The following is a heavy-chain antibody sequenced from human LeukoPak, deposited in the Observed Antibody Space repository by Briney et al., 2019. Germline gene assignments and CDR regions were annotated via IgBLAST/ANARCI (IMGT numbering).Heavy chain of an antibody. D-gene: IGHD3-9*01. Sequence: GGSLRLSCAASGLTFSSYAMSRVRQAPGKGLEWVSAISGSGGSTYYADSVKGRFTISRDNSKNTLYLQMNSLRAEDTAVYYCAKGPSIPILTGYPNDAFDIWGQGTMVTVSS. CDR2: ISGSGGST. CDR1: GLTFSSYA. CDR3: AKGPSIPILTGYPNDAFDI. V-gene: IGHV3-23*01. J-gene: IGHJ3*02.